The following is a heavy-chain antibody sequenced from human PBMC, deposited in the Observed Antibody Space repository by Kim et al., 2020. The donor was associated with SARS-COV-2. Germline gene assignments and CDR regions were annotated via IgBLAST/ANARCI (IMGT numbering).Heavy chain of an antibody. CDR2: INSDGSST. J-gene: IGHJ3*02. V-gene: IGHV3-74*01. Sequence: GGSLRLSCAASGFTFRSYWMHWVRQAPGKGLVWVSRINSDGSSTIYTDSVKGRFTISRDNAKNPLYPQMNSLKAADPAGDYRARAGLMPDDAFDIWGQGTMVTVSS. D-gene: IGHD2-8*01. CDR3: ARAGLMPDDAFDI. CDR1: GFTFRSYW.